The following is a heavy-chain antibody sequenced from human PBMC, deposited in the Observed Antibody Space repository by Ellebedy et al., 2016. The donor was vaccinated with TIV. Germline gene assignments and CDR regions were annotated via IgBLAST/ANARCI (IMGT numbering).Heavy chain of an antibody. Sequence: PGGSLRLSCAASGFTVSSNYMTWVRQAPGKGPEWVSAIGPTSDYTFYADSVKGRFTFSRDNSKNTLYLQMDSLRVEDTAVYYCAKELVSRSSLSFDYWGQGSRVTVAS. CDR3: AKELVSRSSLSFDY. CDR1: GFTVSSNY. CDR2: IGPTSDYT. D-gene: IGHD3-9*01. V-gene: IGHV3-53*01. J-gene: IGHJ4*02.